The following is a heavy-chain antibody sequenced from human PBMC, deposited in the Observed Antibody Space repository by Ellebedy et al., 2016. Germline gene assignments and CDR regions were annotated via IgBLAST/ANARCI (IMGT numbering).Heavy chain of an antibody. Sequence: SETLSLXXTVSGGSISSGSYYWSWIRQPPGKGLEWIGEINHSGSTNYNPSLKSRVTISVDTSKNQFSMKLSSVTAADTAVYYCAEVGGPHYYYYGMDVWGQGTTVTVSS. CDR3: AEVGGPHYYYYGMDV. CDR1: GGSISSGSYY. D-gene: IGHD1-26*01. CDR2: INHSGST. V-gene: IGHV4-39*07. J-gene: IGHJ6*02.